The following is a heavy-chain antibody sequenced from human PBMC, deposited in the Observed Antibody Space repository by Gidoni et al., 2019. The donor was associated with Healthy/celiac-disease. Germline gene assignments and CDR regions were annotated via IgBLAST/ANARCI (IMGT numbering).Heavy chain of an antibody. CDR1: SGSISSSNW. CDR3: ARSLWFGELGPTDYYGMDV. J-gene: IGHJ6*02. V-gene: IGHV4-4*02. CDR2: IYHSGST. D-gene: IGHD3-10*01. Sequence: QVQLQESGPGLVKPSGTLSLTCAVSSGSISSSNWWSWVRQPPGKGLEWIGEIYHSGSTNYNPSLKSRITISVDKSRNQFSLNLSSVTAADTAVYYCARSLWFGELGPTDYYGMDVWGQGTTVTVSS.